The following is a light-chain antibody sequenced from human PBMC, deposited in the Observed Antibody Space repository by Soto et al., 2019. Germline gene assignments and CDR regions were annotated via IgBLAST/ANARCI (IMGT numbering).Light chain of an antibody. CDR3: QQSYIMPLT. Sequence: DIQMTQSPSSLSASVGDRVTISCRASQTISSSLHWYQQKPGKVPKLLIYGASSLQSGVPSRFSGSGSGTHFTLPIRSLQPEDLATYYGQQSYIMPLTFGGGTKVDTK. J-gene: IGKJ4*01. CDR2: GAS. CDR1: QTISSS. V-gene: IGKV1-39*01.